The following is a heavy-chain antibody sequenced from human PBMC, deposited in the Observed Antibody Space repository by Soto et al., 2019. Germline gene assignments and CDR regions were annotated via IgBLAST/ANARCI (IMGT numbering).Heavy chain of an antibody. V-gene: IGHV3-30*18. CDR1: GFTFSSYG. J-gene: IGHJ6*02. CDR3: AKSAEVRRFGDYYYYGMDG. Sequence: GGSLRLSCAASGFTFSSYGMHWVRQAPGKGLEWVAVISYDGSNKYYADSVKGRFTISRDNSKNTLYLQMNSLRAEDTAVYYCAKSAEVRRFGDYYYYGMDGWGQGTTVTVSS. CDR2: ISYDGSNK. D-gene: IGHD3-10*01.